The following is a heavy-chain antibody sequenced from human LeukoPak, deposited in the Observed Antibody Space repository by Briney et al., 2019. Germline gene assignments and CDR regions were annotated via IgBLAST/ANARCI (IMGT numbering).Heavy chain of an antibody. D-gene: IGHD1-26*01. V-gene: IGHV1-24*01. J-gene: IGHJ4*02. CDR3: ATGEVPGYSGSYYVAY. Sequence: EASAKVSCKVSGYTLTELSMHWVRQAPGKGLEWMGGFDPEDGETIYAQKFQGRVTMTEDTSTDTAYMELSSLRSEDTAVYYCATGEVPGYSGSYYVAYWGQGTLVTVSS. CDR2: FDPEDGET. CDR1: GYTLTELS.